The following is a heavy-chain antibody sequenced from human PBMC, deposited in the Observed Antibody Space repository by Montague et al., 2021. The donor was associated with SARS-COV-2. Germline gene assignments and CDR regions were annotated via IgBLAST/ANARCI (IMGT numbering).Heavy chain of an antibody. V-gene: IGHV3-21*01. J-gene: IGHJ4*02. CDR3: ASDRGELHAADY. CDR1: GFTFSSYS. Sequence: SLRLSCAASGFTFSSYSMNWVRQAPGKGLEWVSSISSSSSYIYHADLVKGRFTISRDNAKNSLYLQMNSLRAEDTAVYYCASDRGELHAADYWGQGTLVTVSS. D-gene: IGHD1-26*01. CDR2: ISSSSSYI.